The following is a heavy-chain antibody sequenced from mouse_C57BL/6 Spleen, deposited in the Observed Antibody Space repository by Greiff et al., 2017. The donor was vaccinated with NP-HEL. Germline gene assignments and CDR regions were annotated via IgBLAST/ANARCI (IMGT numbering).Heavy chain of an antibody. CDR3: ARDGYDRYFDV. D-gene: IGHD2-2*01. CDR2: IYPSDSET. V-gene: IGHV1-61*01. Sequence: VQLQQPGAELVRPGSSVKLSCKASGYTFTSYWMDWVKQRPGQGLEWIGNIYPSDSETHYNQKFKDKATLTVDKSSSTAYMQLSSLTSEDSAVYYCARDGYDRYFDVWGTGTTVTVSS. CDR1: GYTFTSYW. J-gene: IGHJ1*03.